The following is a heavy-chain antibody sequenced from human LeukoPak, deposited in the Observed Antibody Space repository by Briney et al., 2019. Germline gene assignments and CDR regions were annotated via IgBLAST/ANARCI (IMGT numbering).Heavy chain of an antibody. CDR3: ASIDSGSYGTPAAHPYFDY. D-gene: IGHD1-26*01. V-gene: IGHV4-4*02. Sequence: PSETLSLTCTVSGGSISSSNWWSWVRQPPGKGLEWIGEIYHSGSTNYNPSLKSRVTISVDKSKNQFSLKLSSVTATDTAVYYCASIDSGSYGTPAAHPYFDYWGQGTLVTVSS. CDR2: IYHSGST. J-gene: IGHJ4*02. CDR1: GGSISSSNW.